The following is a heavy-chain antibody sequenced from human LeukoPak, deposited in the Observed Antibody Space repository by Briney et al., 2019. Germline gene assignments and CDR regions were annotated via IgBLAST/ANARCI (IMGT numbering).Heavy chain of an antibody. Sequence: GGSLRLSCAASGFTFSSYSMNWVRQAPGKGLEWVSSISSSSSYIYYADSVKGRFTISRDNAKNSLYLQMNSLRAEDTAVYYCARGDYDSSHLIPFDYWGQGTLVTVSS. CDR1: GFTFSSYS. CDR2: ISSSSSYI. CDR3: ARGDYDSSHLIPFDY. J-gene: IGHJ4*02. D-gene: IGHD3-22*01. V-gene: IGHV3-21*01.